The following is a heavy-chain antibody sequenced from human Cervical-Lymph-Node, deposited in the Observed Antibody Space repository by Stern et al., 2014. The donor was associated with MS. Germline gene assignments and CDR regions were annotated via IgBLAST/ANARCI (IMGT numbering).Heavy chain of an antibody. CDR3: AKGGGLDHWGYYGMDV. CDR1: GFTFSSCG. D-gene: IGHD2-15*01. V-gene: IGHV3-30*18. CDR2: ISYDGSNK. J-gene: IGHJ6*02. Sequence: VHLVESGGGVVQPGRSLRLSCAASGFTFSSCGMHWVRQAPGKGLEWVAVISYDGSNKYYPDSVKGRFTISRDNSKNTLYLQMNSLRAEDTAVYYCAKGGGLDHWGYYGMDVWGQGTTVTVSS.